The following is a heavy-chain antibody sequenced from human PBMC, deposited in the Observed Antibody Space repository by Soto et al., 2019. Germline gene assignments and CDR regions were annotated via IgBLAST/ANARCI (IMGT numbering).Heavy chain of an antibody. D-gene: IGHD3-9*01. CDR3: AREKRYFDSIYMDV. CDR2: IYYGGST. V-gene: IGHV4-59*01. Sequence: SETLSLTCTVSGGSISSYYWSWIRQPPGKGLEWIGYIYYGGSTNYNPSLKSRVTISVDTSKNQFSLKLSSVTAADTAVYYCAREKRYFDSIYMDVWGKGTTVTVSS. CDR1: GGSISSYY. J-gene: IGHJ6*03.